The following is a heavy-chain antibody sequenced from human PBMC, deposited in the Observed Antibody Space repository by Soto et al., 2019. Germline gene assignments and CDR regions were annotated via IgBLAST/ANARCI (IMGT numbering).Heavy chain of an antibody. J-gene: IGHJ1*01. CDR3: ARGVAVGGYSVQH. D-gene: IGHD5-18*01. Sequence: GGPQGLSWAASGFTFRRYAMNWVRQAPGKGMEWAPAIRGGGGGTYFVDSVKGRGPISRDNSENSLYLQMNSLRAEDTAVYFCARGVAVGGYSVQHWGQGTLVTVSS. CDR2: IRGGGGGT. V-gene: IGHV3-23*01. CDR1: GFTFRRYA.